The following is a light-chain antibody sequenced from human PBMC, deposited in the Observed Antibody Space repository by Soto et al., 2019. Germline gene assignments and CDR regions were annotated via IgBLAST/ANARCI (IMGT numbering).Light chain of an antibody. V-gene: IGLV2-14*03. J-gene: IGLJ1*01. CDR1: SSDVGAYDF. CDR2: EVS. Sequence: QSVLAQPASVSGSPGQSITISCTGTSSDVGAYDFVSWYQQHPDKAPKLMIYEVSNRPSGVSYRFSGSKSVNTATLTISGLQAQDEADYYCSSSTTSSTRVFGTGTKVTVL. CDR3: SSSTTSSTRV.